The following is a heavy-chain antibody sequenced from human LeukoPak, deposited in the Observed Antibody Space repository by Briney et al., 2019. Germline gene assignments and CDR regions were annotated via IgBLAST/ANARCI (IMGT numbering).Heavy chain of an antibody. J-gene: IGHJ3*02. Sequence: SETLSLTCTVSGGSISSYHWSWIRQPPGKGLEWIGYIYYSGSTNYNPSLKSRVTISVDTSKNQFSLKLSSVTAADTAVYYCARHYYDSSGYDALDIWGQGTMVTVSS. CDR1: GGSISSYH. CDR3: ARHYYDSSGYDALDI. D-gene: IGHD3-22*01. CDR2: IYYSGST. V-gene: IGHV4-59*08.